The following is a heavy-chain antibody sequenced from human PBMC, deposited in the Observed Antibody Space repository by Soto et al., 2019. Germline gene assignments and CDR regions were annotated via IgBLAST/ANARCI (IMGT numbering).Heavy chain of an antibody. J-gene: IGHJ6*02. CDR1: GDSVSSNSAA. Sequence: SQTLSLTCAISGDSVSSNSAAWHWIRQSPSRGLEWLGGTYYRSKWYNDYAVSVKSRITINSDTSTSTAYMELRSLRSDDTAVYYCARLAGSGSYLANYYGMDVWGQGTTVTVSS. V-gene: IGHV6-1*01. D-gene: IGHD1-26*01. CDR3: ARLAGSGSYLANYYGMDV. CDR2: TYYRSKWYN.